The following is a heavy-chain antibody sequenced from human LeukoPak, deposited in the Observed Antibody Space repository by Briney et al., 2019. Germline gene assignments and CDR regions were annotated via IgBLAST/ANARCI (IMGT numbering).Heavy chain of an antibody. CDR2: ISGSGATT. CDR1: GFTFTTYG. D-gene: IGHD5-24*01. J-gene: IGHJ4*02. V-gene: IGHV3-23*01. Sequence: PGGSLRLSCAASGFTFTTYGMSWLRQAPGKGLEWVSRISGSGATTDYADSVKGRFTISRDNSKNTLFLQMNSLRADDTAVYYCAKQMTGGRKFEYWGQGTLVTVSS. CDR3: AKQMTGGRKFEY.